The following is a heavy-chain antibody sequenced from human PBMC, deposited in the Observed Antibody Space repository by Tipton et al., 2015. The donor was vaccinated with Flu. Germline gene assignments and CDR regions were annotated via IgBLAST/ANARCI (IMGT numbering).Heavy chain of an antibody. CDR1: GFTFNRYA. CDR2: ISGGGAIR. D-gene: IGHD3-10*01. Sequence: SLRLSCAASGFTFNRYAMSWVRQAPGKGLEWVSGISGGGAIRYFADSVKGRFTISRDNAQNSVFLQMNSLRVEDTAVYYCVRAVGGSGAYWGQGILVTVSS. CDR3: VRAVGGSGAY. V-gene: IGHV3-23*01. J-gene: IGHJ4*02.